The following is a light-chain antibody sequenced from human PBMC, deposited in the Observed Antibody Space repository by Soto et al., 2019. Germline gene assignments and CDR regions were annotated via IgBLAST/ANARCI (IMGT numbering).Light chain of an antibody. CDR2: KAS. J-gene: IGKJ1*01. Sequence: DIQMTQSPSTLPASVGDRVTITCRASQSSSTWLAWYQQKPGKAPNLLIYKASYLASGVPSRFSGGGSGTEFTLTISSLQPDDFATYYCQQYSSYWTFGQGTKVDIK. CDR1: QSSSTW. CDR3: QQYSSYWT. V-gene: IGKV1-5*03.